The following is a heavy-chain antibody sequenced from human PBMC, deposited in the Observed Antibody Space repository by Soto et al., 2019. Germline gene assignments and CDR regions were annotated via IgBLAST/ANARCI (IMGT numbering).Heavy chain of an antibody. CDR1: GFTFSSYA. V-gene: IGHV3-30-3*01. CDR2: ISYDGSNK. Sequence: QVQLVESGGGVVQPGRSLRLSCAASGFTFSSYAMHWVRQAPGKGLEWVAVISYDGSNKYYADSVKGRFTISRDNSKNTLYLQMNSLRAEDTAVYYCASEYSSSSAYYYYGMDVWGQGTTVTVSS. D-gene: IGHD6-6*01. CDR3: ASEYSSSSAYYYYGMDV. J-gene: IGHJ6*02.